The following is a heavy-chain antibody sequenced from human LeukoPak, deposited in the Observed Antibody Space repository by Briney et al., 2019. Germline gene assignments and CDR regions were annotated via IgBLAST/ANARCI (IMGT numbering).Heavy chain of an antibody. V-gene: IGHV3-23*01. CDR1: GLSFSSYF. CDR3: AKGDLLLSASDF. D-gene: IGHD2-15*01. J-gene: IGHJ4*02. CDR2: ISASGAGT. Sequence: PGRSLILSCAASGLSFSSYFMSWVRHAPGKGLEWVSGISASGAGTYYADSVKGRFTISRDKSKNAVYLQMNSLRAEDTAVYYCAKGDLLLSASDFWGQGTLVTVSS.